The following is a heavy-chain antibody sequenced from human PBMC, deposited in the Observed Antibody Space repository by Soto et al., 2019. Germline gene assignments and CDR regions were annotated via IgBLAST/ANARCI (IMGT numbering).Heavy chain of an antibody. J-gene: IGHJ6*02. V-gene: IGHV4-59*08. CDR2: MYNIGFT. Sequence: SETLSLTCTVSGGSISSYYRSWIRQPPGKGLEWIGYMYNIGFTRYNPSLKSRVSISVDTSKNQFSLKLTSVTAADTAVYYCTTQGFGGLHGLVDVWGQGTTVTVSS. CDR1: GGSISSYY. D-gene: IGHD3-10*01. CDR3: TTQGFGGLHGLVDV.